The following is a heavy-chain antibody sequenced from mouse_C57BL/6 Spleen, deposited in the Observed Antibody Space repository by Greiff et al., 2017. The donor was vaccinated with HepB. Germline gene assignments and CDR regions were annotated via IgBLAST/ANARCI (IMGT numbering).Heavy chain of an antibody. J-gene: IGHJ3*01. CDR1: GYAFRRAW. D-gene: IGHD1-1*01. Sequence: QVQLQQSGPERGKPGASGKVCCKASGYAFRRAWMNWVKRRPGKCLEWIGRIYPGDGDTNYNGKFKGKATLTADKSSSTAYMQLSSLTSEDYAFYFCAWILTTVVVDPTAYWGQVTLASDSA. CDR2: IYPGDGDT. V-gene: IGHV1-82*01. CDR3: AWILTTVVVDPTAY.